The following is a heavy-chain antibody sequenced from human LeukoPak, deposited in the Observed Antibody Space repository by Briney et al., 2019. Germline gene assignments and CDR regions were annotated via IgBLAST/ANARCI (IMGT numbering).Heavy chain of an antibody. CDR1: GFTFSSYG. CDR3: AKDQGLFGVVIMALDY. V-gene: IGHV3-30*18. J-gene: IGHJ4*02. D-gene: IGHD3-3*01. CDR2: ISYDGSNK. Sequence: PGGSLRLSCAASGFTFSSYGMHWVRQAPGKGLEWVAVISYDGSNKYYADSVKGRFTISRDNSKNTLYLQMNSLRAEDTAVYYCAKDQGLFGVVIMALDYWGQGTLVTVSS.